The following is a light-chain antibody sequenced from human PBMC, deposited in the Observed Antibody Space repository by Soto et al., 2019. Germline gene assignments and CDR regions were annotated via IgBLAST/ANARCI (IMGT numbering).Light chain of an antibody. CDR3: QQYNSYYRT. CDR2: QAS. CDR1: KSIGSW. J-gene: IGKJ1*01. Sequence: DIQMTQSPSTLSASVGDRVTITCPASKSIGSWLAWYLRKPGKAPKILIYQASSLQSGVPSRFSGSGSGTEFTLTISSLQPDDFATYYCQQYNSYYRTFGQGTKVEIK. V-gene: IGKV1-5*03.